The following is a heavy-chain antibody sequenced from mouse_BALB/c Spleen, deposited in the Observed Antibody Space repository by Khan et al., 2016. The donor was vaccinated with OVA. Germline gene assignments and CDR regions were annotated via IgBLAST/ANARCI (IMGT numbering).Heavy chain of an antibody. CDR2: ISTYSGST. CDR1: GYTFTDYA. CDR3: ARPAYDGYYDY. J-gene: IGHJ2*01. V-gene: IGHV1S137*01. D-gene: IGHD2-3*01. Sequence: QVQLQQSGPELVRPGVSVKISCKGSGYTFTDYAMYWVKQSRAKSLEWIGLISTYSGSTNYNQKFKGKATMTVDKSSSTAYMELARLTSEDSAIYYGARPAYDGYYDYWGQGTTLTVSS.